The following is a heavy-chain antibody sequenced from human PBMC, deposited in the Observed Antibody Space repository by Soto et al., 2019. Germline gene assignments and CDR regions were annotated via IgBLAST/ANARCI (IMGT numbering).Heavy chain of an antibody. CDR3: ARSFYYYDSSGYLDY. V-gene: IGHV1-3*01. CDR1: AYTFTSYA. J-gene: IGHJ4*02. CDR2: INAGNGNT. Sequence: ASVKVSCKASAYTFTSYAMHWVRQAPGQRLEWMGWINAGNGNTKYSQKFQGRVTITRDTSASTAYMELSSLRSEDTAVYYCARSFYYYDSSGYLDYWGQGTLVTVSS. D-gene: IGHD3-22*01.